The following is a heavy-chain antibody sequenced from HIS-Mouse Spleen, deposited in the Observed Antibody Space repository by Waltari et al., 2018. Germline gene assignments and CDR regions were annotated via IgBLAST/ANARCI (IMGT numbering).Heavy chain of an antibody. J-gene: IGHJ3*02. D-gene: IGHD5-18*01. CDR2: IYPGDSDT. V-gene: IGHV5-51*03. CDR1: GYSFTSYW. Sequence: EVQLVQSGAEVKKPGESLKISCKGSGYSFTSYWIGWVRQMPGKGLEWMGIIYPGDSDTRYRPSFQGQVTISADKSISTAYLQWSSLKASDTAMYYCARTGIQLWLRDDAFDIWGQGTMVTVSS. CDR3: ARTGIQLWLRDDAFDI.